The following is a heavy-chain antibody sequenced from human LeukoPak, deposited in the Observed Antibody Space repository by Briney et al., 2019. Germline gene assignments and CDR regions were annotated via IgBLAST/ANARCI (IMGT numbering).Heavy chain of an antibody. V-gene: IGHV1-69*13. CDR1: GGTFSSYA. Sequence: GASVKVSCKASGGTFSSYAISWVRQAPGQGLEWMGGIVPIFGTANYAQKFQGRVTITADESTSTAYMELSSLRSEDTAVYYCARHGSGKGADYWGQGTLVTVSS. D-gene: IGHD3-10*01. J-gene: IGHJ4*02. CDR3: ARHGSGKGADY. CDR2: IVPIFGTA.